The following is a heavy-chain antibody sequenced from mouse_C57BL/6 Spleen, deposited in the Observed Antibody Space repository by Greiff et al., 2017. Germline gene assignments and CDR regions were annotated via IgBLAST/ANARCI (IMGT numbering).Heavy chain of an antibody. J-gene: IGHJ4*01. CDR1: GYTFTSYG. V-gene: IGHV1-81*01. CDR3: ARYSSGYGYYAMDY. D-gene: IGHD3-2*02. CDR2: IYPRSGNT. Sequence: QVQLQQSGAELARPGASVKLSCKASGYTFTSYGISWVKQRTGQGLEWIGEIYPRSGNTYYNEKFKGKATLTADKSSSTAYMELRSLTSEDSAVYFGARYSSGYGYYAMDYWGQGTSVTVSS.